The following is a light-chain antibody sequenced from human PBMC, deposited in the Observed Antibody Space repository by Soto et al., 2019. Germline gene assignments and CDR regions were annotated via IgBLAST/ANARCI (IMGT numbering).Light chain of an antibody. CDR3: QSYDSSLSGFYV. CDR2: ANK. V-gene: IGLV1-40*01. CDR1: SSKIGAGFV. J-gene: IGLJ1*01. Sequence: QSVLTQPPSVSGAPGQSVTVSCTGSSSKIGAGFVVNWYQQVPGTAPKLLIYANKNRPSGVPDRFSGSRSGTSASLAITGLQAKDEADYYCQSYDSSLSGFYVFGTGTKVTVL.